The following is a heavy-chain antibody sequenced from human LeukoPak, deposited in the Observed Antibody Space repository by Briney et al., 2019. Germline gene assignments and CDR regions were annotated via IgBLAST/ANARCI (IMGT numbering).Heavy chain of an antibody. CDR2: IYYSGNT. D-gene: IGHD3-9*01. CDR3: ARLLTYDILTGPRGMDV. J-gene: IGHJ6*02. V-gene: IGHV4-39*01. Sequence: SETLSLTCTVSGGSISSSSYYWGWIRQPPGKGLEWIGSIYYSGNTYYNPSLKSRVTISVDTSKNQFSLKLSSVTAADTAVYYCARLLTYDILTGPRGMDVWGQGTTVTVSS. CDR1: GGSISSSSYY.